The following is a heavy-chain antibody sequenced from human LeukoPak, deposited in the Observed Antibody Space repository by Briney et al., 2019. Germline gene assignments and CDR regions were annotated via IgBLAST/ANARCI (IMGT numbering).Heavy chain of an antibody. CDR2: INPNSGGT. CDR1: GYTFTGYY. V-gene: IGHV1-2*02. CDR3: ARGGYSYGHYYYYYYMDV. Sequence: ASVKVSCKASGYTFTGYYMHWVRQAPGQGLEWIGWINPNSGGTNYAQKFQGRVTMTRDTSISTAYMELSSLRSDDTAVYYCARGGYSYGHYYYYYYMDVWGKGTTVTVSS. J-gene: IGHJ6*03. D-gene: IGHD5-18*01.